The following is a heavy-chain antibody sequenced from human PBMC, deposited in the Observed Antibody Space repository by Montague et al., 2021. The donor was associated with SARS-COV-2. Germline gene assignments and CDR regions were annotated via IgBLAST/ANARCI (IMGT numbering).Heavy chain of an antibody. CDR2: MYYSGST. CDR3: ARDDIVLQGVTKGMDV. J-gene: IGHJ6*02. V-gene: IGHV4-39*07. D-gene: IGHD3-10*01. Sequence: SETLSLTCTVSGGSISSSNYYWCWIRQPPGKGLEWIGNMYYSGSTYYNPSLNSRVNISIDTSNNQFSLKLSSVTAADTAVYYCARDDIVLQGVTKGMDVWGQGTTVTVSS. CDR1: GGSISSSNYY.